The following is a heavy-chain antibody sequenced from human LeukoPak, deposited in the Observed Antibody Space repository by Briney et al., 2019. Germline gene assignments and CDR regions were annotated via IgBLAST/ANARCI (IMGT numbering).Heavy chain of an antibody. Sequence: GESLRLSCAASTLTFSNTWMRWIRQAPGEGLEYVGRIKSKPDGGTTDYAAFVKGRFTISRDDSRNMLYLQMNSLKTEDTAVYYCTTDQGDSRDFYSFDYWGQGTLVTVSS. V-gene: IGHV3-15*01. J-gene: IGHJ4*02. CDR1: TLTFSNTW. CDR3: TTDQGDSRDFYSFDY. CDR2: IKSKPDGGTT. D-gene: IGHD3/OR15-3a*01.